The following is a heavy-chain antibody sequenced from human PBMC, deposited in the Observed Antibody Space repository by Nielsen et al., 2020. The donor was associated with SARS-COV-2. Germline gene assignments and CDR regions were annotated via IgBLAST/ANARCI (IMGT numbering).Heavy chain of an antibody. Sequence: VRQPPGKGLEWVAVISYDGSNKYYADSVKGRFTISRDNAKNSLYLQMNSLRAEDTAVYYCARDTSDYGSGSYYEVDYYYYGMDVWGQGTTVTVSS. CDR2: ISYDGSNK. D-gene: IGHD3-10*01. J-gene: IGHJ6*02. CDR3: ARDTSDYGSGSYYEVDYYYYGMDV. V-gene: IGHV3-30*04.